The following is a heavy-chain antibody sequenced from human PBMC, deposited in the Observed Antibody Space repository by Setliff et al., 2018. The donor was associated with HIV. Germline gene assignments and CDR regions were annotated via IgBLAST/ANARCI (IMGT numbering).Heavy chain of an antibody. CDR3: ASGQWLEHAFDI. CDR2: IYYSGST. D-gene: IGHD6-19*01. Sequence: TLSLTCTVSGGSISSGGYYWSWIRQLPGKGLECIGYIYYSGSTYYNPSLKSLVTISVDTSKNQFSLKLSSVTAADTAVYYCASGQWLEHAFDIWGQGTVVTVSS. J-gene: IGHJ3*02. CDR1: GGSISSGGYY. V-gene: IGHV4-31*01.